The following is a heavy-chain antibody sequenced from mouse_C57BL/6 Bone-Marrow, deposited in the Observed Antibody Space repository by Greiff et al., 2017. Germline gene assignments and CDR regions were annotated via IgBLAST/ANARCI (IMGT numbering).Heavy chain of an antibody. CDR3: AAYSKRGAY. D-gene: IGHD2-5*01. CDR1: GFSLTSYG. CDR2: IWSGGST. Sequence: QVQLQQSGPGLVQPSQSLSITFTVSGFSLTSYGVHWVRQSPGKGLEWLGVIWSGGSTDYNAAFISRLSISKDNSKSQVFFKMNSLQADDTAIYYCAAYSKRGAYWGQGTLVTVSA. J-gene: IGHJ3*01. V-gene: IGHV2-2*01.